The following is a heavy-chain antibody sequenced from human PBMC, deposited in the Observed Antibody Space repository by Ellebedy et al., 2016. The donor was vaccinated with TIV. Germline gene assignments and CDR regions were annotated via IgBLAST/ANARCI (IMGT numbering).Heavy chain of an antibody. Sequence: AASVKVSCKASGGTFSSYAISWVRQAPGQGLEWMGGIIPIFGTANYAQKLQGRVTMTTDTSTSTAYMELRSLRSDDTAVYYCARTYYDILTGPDAFDIWGQGTMVTVSS. CDR1: GGTFSSYA. D-gene: IGHD3-9*01. CDR3: ARTYYDILTGPDAFDI. J-gene: IGHJ3*02. CDR2: IIPIFGTA. V-gene: IGHV1-69*05.